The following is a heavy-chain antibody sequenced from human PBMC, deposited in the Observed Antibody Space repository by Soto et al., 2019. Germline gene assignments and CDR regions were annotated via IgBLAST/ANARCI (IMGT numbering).Heavy chain of an antibody. CDR2: IIPIFGTA. V-gene: IGHV1-69*13. D-gene: IGHD2-2*01. J-gene: IGHJ5*02. Sequence: SVKVSCKVSGGTFSSYAISWVRQAPGQGLEWMGGIIPIFGTANYAQKFQGRVTITADESTSTAYMELSSLRSEDTAVYYCAREGCSSTSCYANWFDPWGQGTLVTVSS. CDR3: AREGCSSTSCYANWFDP. CDR1: GGTFSSYA.